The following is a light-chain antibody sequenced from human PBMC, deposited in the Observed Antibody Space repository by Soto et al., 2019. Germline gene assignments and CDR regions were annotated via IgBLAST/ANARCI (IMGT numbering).Light chain of an antibody. Sequence: AIRMTQSPSSLSASTGDRVTISCGASQGISSYLAWYQQKPGKAPKLLIYAASTLQSGVPSRFSGSGSGTDFTLTISCLQSEDFATYYCQQYYSYPGTFGQGTKVDIK. J-gene: IGKJ1*01. CDR1: QGISSY. CDR3: QQYYSYPGT. CDR2: AAS. V-gene: IGKV1-8*01.